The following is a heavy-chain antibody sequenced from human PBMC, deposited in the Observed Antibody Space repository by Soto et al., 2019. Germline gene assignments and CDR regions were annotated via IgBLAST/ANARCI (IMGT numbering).Heavy chain of an antibody. J-gene: IGHJ4*02. V-gene: IGHV1-18*04. D-gene: IGHD3-10*01. Sequence: ASVKVSCKASGYTFTGYYMHWVRQAPGQGLEWMGWISAYNGNTNYAQKLQGRVTMTTDTSTSTAYMELGSLRSDDTAVYYCARDKGDGSGSYYGYWGQGTLVTVSS. CDR1: GYTFTGYY. CDR3: ARDKGDGSGSYYGY. CDR2: ISAYNGNT.